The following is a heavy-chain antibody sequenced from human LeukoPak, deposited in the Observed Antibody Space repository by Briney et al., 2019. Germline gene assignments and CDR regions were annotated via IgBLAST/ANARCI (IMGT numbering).Heavy chain of an antibody. CDR3: TSLEMDYYDSSPFDY. CDR2: IRSKANSYAT. CDR1: GFTFSGSA. D-gene: IGHD3-22*01. J-gene: IGHJ4*02. V-gene: IGHV3-73*01. Sequence: GGSLRLSCAAPGFTFSGSAMHWVRQASGKGLEWVGRIRSKANSYATAYAASVKGRFTISRDDSKNTAYLQMNSLKTEDTAVYYCTSLEMDYYDSSPFDYWGQGTLVTVSS.